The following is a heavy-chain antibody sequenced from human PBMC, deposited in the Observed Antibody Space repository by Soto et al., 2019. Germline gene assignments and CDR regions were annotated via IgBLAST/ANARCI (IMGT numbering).Heavy chain of an antibody. CDR3: AREFLYDFWSGYTNAFDI. V-gene: IGHV3-7*05. D-gene: IGHD3-3*01. J-gene: IGHJ3*02. CDR1: GFTFSSYW. CDR2: IKQDGSEK. Sequence: GGSLRLSCAASGFTFSSYWMSWVRQAPGKGLEWVANIKQDGSEKYYVDSVKGRFTISRDNAKNSLYLQMNSLRAEDTAVYYCAREFLYDFWSGYTNAFDIWGQGTMVTVSS.